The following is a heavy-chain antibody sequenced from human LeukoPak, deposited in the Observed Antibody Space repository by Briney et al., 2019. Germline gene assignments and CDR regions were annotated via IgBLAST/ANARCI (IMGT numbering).Heavy chain of an antibody. CDR1: GFTFSSYA. Sequence: GGSLRLSCAASGFTFSSYAMHWVRQAPGKGLEWVAVISYDGSNKYYADSVKGRFTISRDNSKNTLYLQMNSLRAEDTAVYYCASEGYCSGGSCYSGGVFDYWGQGTLVTVSS. CDR2: ISYDGSNK. D-gene: IGHD2-15*01. V-gene: IGHV3-30*04. J-gene: IGHJ4*02. CDR3: ASEGYCSGGSCYSGGVFDY.